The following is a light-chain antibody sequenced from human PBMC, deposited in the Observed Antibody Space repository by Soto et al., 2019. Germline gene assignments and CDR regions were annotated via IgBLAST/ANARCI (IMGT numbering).Light chain of an antibody. Sequence: QSVLTQPPSVSAAPSQKVAISCSGSSSNIGNNYVSWYHRVTGSAPKLLIYDNNERPSGIPDRFSGSKSGTSATLDITGLQTGDEGDYYCGTWDSRLRVVVFGGGTKVTVL. CDR3: GTWDSRLRVVV. J-gene: IGLJ2*01. V-gene: IGLV1-51*01. CDR1: SSNIGNNY. CDR2: DNN.